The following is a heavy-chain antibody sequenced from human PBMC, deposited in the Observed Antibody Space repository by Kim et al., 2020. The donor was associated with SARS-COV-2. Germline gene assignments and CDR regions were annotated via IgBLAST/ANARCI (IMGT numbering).Heavy chain of an antibody. V-gene: IGHV1-2*06. CDR2: INPNSGDT. CDR3: ARERGSEISGWASFDY. D-gene: IGHD6-19*01. J-gene: IGHJ4*02. Sequence: ASVKVSCKASGYTFTGYYTHWVRQAPGQGPEWMGRINPNSGDTNYAQKFQGRVTMTRDTSISTAYMELTRLRSDDTAVYYFARERGSEISGWASFDYWGQ. CDR1: GYTFTGYY.